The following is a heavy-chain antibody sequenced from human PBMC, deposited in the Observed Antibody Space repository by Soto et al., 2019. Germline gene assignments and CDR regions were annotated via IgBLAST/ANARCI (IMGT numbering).Heavy chain of an antibody. D-gene: IGHD3-16*01. CDR3: ARYGGTVHGDKSDY. CDR2: VHSSGRT. J-gene: IGHJ4*02. V-gene: IGHV4-39*01. CDR1: GDSISSSHYY. Sequence: SETLSLTCTASGDSISSSHYYWAWIRQPPGKGLDWIGSVHSSGRTSYNPSLESRVSVSMDTSENQISLKVNSVTAADTAVYYCARYGGTVHGDKSDYWGPGTLVTVSS.